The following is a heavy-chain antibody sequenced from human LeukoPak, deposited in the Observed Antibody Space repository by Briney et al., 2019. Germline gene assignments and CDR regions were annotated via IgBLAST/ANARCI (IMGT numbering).Heavy chain of an antibody. CDR2: IYSDGSST. CDR1: GFTFRSYW. CDR3: VRDAGNWIGDYYFDY. D-gene: IGHD1-1*01. Sequence: PGGSLRLSCAASGFTFRSYWMHWVRQAPGKGLVWVSRIYSDGSSTGYADSVKGRFTISRDNAKNMLYLQMNSLRVEDTALYYCVRDAGNWIGDYYFDYWGQGTLVTVSS. V-gene: IGHV3-74*01. J-gene: IGHJ4*02.